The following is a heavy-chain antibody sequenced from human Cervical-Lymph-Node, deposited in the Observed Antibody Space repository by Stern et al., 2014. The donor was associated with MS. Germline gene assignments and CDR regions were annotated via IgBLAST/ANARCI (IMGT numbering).Heavy chain of an antibody. D-gene: IGHD6-19*01. V-gene: IGHV5-51*03. CDR2: IYPVDSDA. CDR3: ARRGIAVGDAFDI. J-gene: IGHJ3*02. Sequence: MQLVQSGAEVKKPGESLKISCKGSGYRFSSYWIGWVRQMPGKGLEWMGIIYPVDSDAGYSRSFQGQVTISADKSISTAYLQWSSLKASDTAMYYCARRGIAVGDAFDIWGQGTMVTVSS. CDR1: GYRFSSYW.